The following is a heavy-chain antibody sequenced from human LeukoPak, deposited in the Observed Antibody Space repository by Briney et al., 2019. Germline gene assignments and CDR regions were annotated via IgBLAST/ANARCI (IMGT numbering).Heavy chain of an antibody. Sequence: GGSLRLSCAASGFTFSSYGMHWVRQAPGKGLEWVAFIRYDGSNKYYADSVKGRFTISRDNSKNTLYLQMNSLRAEDTAVYYCAADIVVVVATPSGNVPWGQGTLDTVSS. V-gene: IGHV3-30*02. CDR3: AADIVVVVATPSGNVP. J-gene: IGHJ5*02. CDR1: GFTFSSYG. CDR2: IRYDGSNK. D-gene: IGHD2-15*01.